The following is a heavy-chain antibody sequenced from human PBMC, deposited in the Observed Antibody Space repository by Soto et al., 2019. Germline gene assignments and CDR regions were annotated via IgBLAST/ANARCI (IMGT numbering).Heavy chain of an antibody. CDR3: ARAGYCSGGSCYEEDV. J-gene: IGHJ6*02. Sequence: WASVKVSCKASGYTFTSYGISWVRQAPGQGLEWMGWISAYNGNTNYAQKLQGRVTMTTDTSTSTAYMELRSLRSDDTAVYYCARAGYCSGGSCYEEDVWGQGTTVTVSS. CDR2: ISAYNGNT. D-gene: IGHD2-15*01. CDR1: GYTFTSYG. V-gene: IGHV1-18*04.